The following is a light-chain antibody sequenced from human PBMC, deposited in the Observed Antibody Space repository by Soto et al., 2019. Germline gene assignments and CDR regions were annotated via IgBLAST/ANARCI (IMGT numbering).Light chain of an antibody. CDR3: QQWHNWHFS. V-gene: IGKV3-11*01. CDR1: QSVSSH. Sequence: EIVLTQSPATLSLSPGERANLSCRASQSVSSHLAWYQQKSGQTPRLLIYDASNRATGIQARFSGSGSGTDFNLTISSLEPEDFEVYYGQQWHNWHFSFGPGAKVDIK. J-gene: IGKJ3*01. CDR2: DAS.